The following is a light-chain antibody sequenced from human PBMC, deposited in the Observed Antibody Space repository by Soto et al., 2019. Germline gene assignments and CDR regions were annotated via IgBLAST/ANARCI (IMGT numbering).Light chain of an antibody. V-gene: IGKV1-9*01. CDR1: QDISRY. J-gene: IGKJ3*01. CDR2: LAT. CDR3: QQLDLYPIT. Sequence: DIQLTQSPSLLSASIGDRVTITCRASQDISRYLAWYQQKPGTAPRLLISLATTLQGGAPSRFSGSGSGTEFTLTISGLQPEDIATYYCQQLDLYPITFGPGTAVEIK.